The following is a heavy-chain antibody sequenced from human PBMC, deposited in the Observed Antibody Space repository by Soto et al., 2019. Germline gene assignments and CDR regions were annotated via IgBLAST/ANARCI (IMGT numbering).Heavy chain of an antibody. CDR1: GFTFSSYW. D-gene: IGHD1-26*01. V-gene: IGHV3-74*01. CDR2: INSDGSST. J-gene: IGHJ2*01. Sequence: EVQLVESGGGLVQPGGSLRLSCAASGFTFSSYWMHWVRQAPGKGLVWVSRINSDGSSTSYADSVKGRFTISRDNAKNTLYLQMNRLRAEDTAVYYCARWDYLYWYFDLWGRGTLVTVSS. CDR3: ARWDYLYWYFDL.